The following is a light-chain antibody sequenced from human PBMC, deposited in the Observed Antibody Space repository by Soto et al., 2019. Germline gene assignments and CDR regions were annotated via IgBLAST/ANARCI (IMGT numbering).Light chain of an antibody. Sequence: IQMTQSPSSVSASVGDRVTITCRASQGLSSYLAWYQQKPGKAPKLLIYAASTLQSGVPSRFSGSGSGTDFTLTISCLQSEDFATYYCQQYYSYPITFGQGTRLANK. CDR1: QGLSSY. CDR3: QQYYSYPIT. V-gene: IGKV1-8*01. J-gene: IGKJ5*01. CDR2: AAS.